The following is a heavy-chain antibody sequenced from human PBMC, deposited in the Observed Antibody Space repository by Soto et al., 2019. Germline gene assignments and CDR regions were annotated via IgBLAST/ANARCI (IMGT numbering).Heavy chain of an antibody. V-gene: IGHV6-1*01. CDR3: ARDEGGP. CDR1: GDSVSSNSAA. J-gene: IGHJ4*02. CDR2: TYYRSKWNS. Sequence: SQNLSLTCAISGDSVSSNSAAWSWIRQSPSRGLEWLGRTYYRSKWNSNYAVSVKGRVTINPDTSKNQFSLQLNSVTPEDTAVYYCARDEGGPWGXGTLVTVSS.